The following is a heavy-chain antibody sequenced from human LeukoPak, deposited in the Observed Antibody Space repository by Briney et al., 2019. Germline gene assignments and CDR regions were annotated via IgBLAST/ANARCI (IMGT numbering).Heavy chain of an antibody. CDR2: INPNSGGT. V-gene: IGHV1-2*02. Sequence: GASVTVSCKASGYTFTGYYMHWVRQAPGQGLEWMGWINPNSGGTNYAQKFQGRVTMTRDTSISTAYMELSRLRSDDTAVYYCARDLKYYDILTGYSPSYYFDYWGQGTLVTVSS. CDR1: GYTFTGYY. D-gene: IGHD3-9*01. J-gene: IGHJ4*02. CDR3: ARDLKYYDILTGYSPSYYFDY.